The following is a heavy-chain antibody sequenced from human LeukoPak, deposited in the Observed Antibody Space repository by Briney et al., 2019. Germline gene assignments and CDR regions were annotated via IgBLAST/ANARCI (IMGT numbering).Heavy chain of an antibody. CDR1: GYTFTDYY. D-gene: IGHD5-12*01. CDR3: ARDSGDIVDYFDY. CDR2: INPNSGGT. J-gene: IGHJ4*02. V-gene: IGHV1-2*02. Sequence: ASVKVSCKASGYTFTDYYIHWVRQAPGQGPEWMGWINPNSGGTKYVQKLQGRVTMTRDTSISTAYLELGSLRSDDTAVYYCARDSGDIVDYFDYWGQGTLVIVSS.